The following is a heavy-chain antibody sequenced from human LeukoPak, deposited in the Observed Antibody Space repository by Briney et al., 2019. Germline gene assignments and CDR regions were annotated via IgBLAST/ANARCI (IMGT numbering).Heavy chain of an antibody. J-gene: IGHJ6*03. CDR3: AKTENYGSWSYYVLEVRRPGDYYYYMDV. D-gene: IGHD3-10*01. Sequence: GGSLRLSCAASGFSFSNYGMTWVRQAPGKGLEWVSAISGGGDRTYYADSVKGRFTISRDNSKNTLYLQMNSLRGEDTAVYYCAKTENYGSWSYYVLEVRRPGDYYYYMDVWGKGTTVTVSS. CDR1: GFSFSNYG. V-gene: IGHV3-23*01. CDR2: ISGGGDRT.